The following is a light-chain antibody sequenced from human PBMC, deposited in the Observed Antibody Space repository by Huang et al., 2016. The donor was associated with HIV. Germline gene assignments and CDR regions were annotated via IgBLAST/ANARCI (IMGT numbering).Light chain of an antibody. CDR2: GAS. Sequence: DIQMTQSPSSLSASVGDRVTITCRATQSVTKYLNWYQQKPGKAPTLLIDGASSLQTGVPSRFSGSGSGTDFTLTISSQQPEDFATYYCQQSSSPPPTFGPGTKVDIK. V-gene: IGKV1-39*01. CDR1: QSVTKY. CDR3: QQSSSPPPT. J-gene: IGKJ3*01.